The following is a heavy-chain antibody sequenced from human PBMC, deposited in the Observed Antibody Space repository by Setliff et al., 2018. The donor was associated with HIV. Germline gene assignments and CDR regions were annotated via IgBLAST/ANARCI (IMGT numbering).Heavy chain of an antibody. CDR2: IYPGDSDT. CDR3: ARPTRISSSWHDAFDI. V-gene: IGHV5-51*01. Sequence: GESLKISCTGSGYTFTTYWIGWVRQMPGKGLEWMGIIYPGDSDTRYSPSFQGQVTISADKSISTAYLQWSSLKASDTAMYYCARPTRISSSWHDAFDIWGQGTMVTV. CDR1: GYTFTTYW. D-gene: IGHD6-13*01. J-gene: IGHJ3*02.